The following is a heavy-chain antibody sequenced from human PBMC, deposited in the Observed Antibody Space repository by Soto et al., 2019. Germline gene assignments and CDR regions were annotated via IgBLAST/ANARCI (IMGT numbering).Heavy chain of an antibody. J-gene: IGHJ4*02. CDR3: ALAEGTAAEYYFHY. CDR2: IYYSGST. V-gene: IGHV4-30-4*01. D-gene: IGHD6-13*01. Sequence: SETLSLTCTVSGDSISSGDYYWSWIRQPPGQGLEWIGYIYYSGSTYYNPSLKSRVNISVDRSRKHLSLKLSSVSAADTAVYYCALAEGTAAEYYFHYWGQGTLVTV. CDR1: GDSISSGDYY.